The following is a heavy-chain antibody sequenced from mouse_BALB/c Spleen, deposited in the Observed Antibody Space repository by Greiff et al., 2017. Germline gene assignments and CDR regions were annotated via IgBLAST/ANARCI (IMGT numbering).Heavy chain of an antibody. Sequence: VKLMESGPGLVAPSQSLSITCTVSGFSLTSYGVHWVRQPPGKGLEWLGVIWAGGSTNYNSALMSRLSISKDNSKSQVFLKMNSLQTDDTAMYYCASLYGYDEGAWFAYWGQGTLVTVSA. D-gene: IGHD2-2*01. CDR3: ASLYGYDEGAWFAY. CDR1: GFSLTSYG. V-gene: IGHV2-9*02. CDR2: IWAGGST. J-gene: IGHJ3*01.